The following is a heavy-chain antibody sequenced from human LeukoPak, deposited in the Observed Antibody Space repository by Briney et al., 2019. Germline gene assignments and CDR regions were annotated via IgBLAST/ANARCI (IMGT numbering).Heavy chain of an antibody. V-gene: IGHV1-3*04. D-gene: IGHD2-21*01. CDR1: GYTFINHA. CDR3: ARRLGRSFDY. CDR2: INIGNGNT. J-gene: IGHJ4*02. Sequence: ASVNVSCKASGYTFINHAIHWVRQDPGQRLEWMGWINIGNGNTKYSQNFQGRITITRDTSATTAYMDLSSLRSEDTAMYYCARRLGRSFDYWGQGTLVTVSS.